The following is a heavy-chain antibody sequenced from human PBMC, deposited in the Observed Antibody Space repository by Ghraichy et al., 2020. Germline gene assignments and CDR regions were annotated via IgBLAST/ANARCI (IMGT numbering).Heavy chain of an antibody. CDR2: IKYDGSEK. D-gene: IGHD3-10*01. V-gene: IGHV3-7*01. CDR1: GFGFSSYW. J-gene: IGHJ4*02. CDR3: ARELAGLPGALTY. Sequence: GGSLRLSCAASGFGFSSYWMSWARQAPGKGLEWVATIKYDGSEKYYVDSVKGRVTISRDNAKKSVFLEMNSLRVEDTAVYYCARELAGLPGALTYWGQGTLVTVSS.